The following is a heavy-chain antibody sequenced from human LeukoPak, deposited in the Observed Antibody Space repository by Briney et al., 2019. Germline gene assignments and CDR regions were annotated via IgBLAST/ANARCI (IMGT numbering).Heavy chain of an antibody. J-gene: IGHJ4*02. V-gene: IGHV3-74*01. CDR3: VVGGSPGY. Sequence: PGGSLRLSCAASGLAFSAYKMHWVRQAPRKGLVWVSRISTDGYTTDYAAFVQGRFTASRDNTKNTWSLEMNSLRAEDTAVYYCVVGGSPGYWGQGTLVTVSS. CDR1: GLAFSAYK. D-gene: IGHD2-15*01. CDR2: ISTDGYTT.